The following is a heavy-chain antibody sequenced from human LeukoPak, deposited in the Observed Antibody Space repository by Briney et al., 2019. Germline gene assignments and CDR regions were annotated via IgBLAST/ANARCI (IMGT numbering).Heavy chain of an antibody. Sequence: SETLSLTCTVSGGSISSYYWSWIRQPPGKGLEGIGYIYYSGSTNYNPSLKSRVTISVDTSKNQFSLKLSYVTVADTAVYYCASSTPPFYYFDYWGQGTLVTVSS. CDR3: ASSTPPFYYFDY. V-gene: IGHV4-59*01. CDR1: GGSISSYY. D-gene: IGHD2-15*01. CDR2: IYYSGST. J-gene: IGHJ4*02.